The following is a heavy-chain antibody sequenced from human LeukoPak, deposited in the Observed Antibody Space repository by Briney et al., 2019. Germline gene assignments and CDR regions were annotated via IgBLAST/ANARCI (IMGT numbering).Heavy chain of an antibody. Sequence: PSETLSLTCTVSGGSISSGGYYWSWIRQHPGKGLGWIGYIYYSGSTYYNPSLKSRVTISVDTSKNQFSLKLSSVTAADTAVYYCARGGVTVFDAFDIWGQGTMVTVSS. J-gene: IGHJ3*02. CDR3: ARGGVTVFDAFDI. CDR2: IYYSGST. V-gene: IGHV4-31*03. D-gene: IGHD2-21*02. CDR1: GGSISSGGYY.